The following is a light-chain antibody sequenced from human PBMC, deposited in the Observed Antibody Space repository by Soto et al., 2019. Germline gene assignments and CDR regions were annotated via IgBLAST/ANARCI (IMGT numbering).Light chain of an antibody. CDR2: EVS. CDR1: SSDVGGYNY. CDR3: SSHTSTSTHV. V-gene: IGLV2-14*01. Sequence: QSVLTQPASVSGSHGQSITISCTGTSSDVGGYNYVSWYQQHPGKAPKLMIYEVSNRPSGVSNRFSGSKSGNTASLTISGLQAEDEADYYCSSHTSTSTHVFGTGTKLTVL. J-gene: IGLJ1*01.